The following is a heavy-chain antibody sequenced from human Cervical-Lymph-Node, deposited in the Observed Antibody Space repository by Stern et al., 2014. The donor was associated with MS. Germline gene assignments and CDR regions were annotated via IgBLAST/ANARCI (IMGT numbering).Heavy chain of an antibody. D-gene: IGHD6-19*01. CDR1: GYTFTSYY. Sequence: VQLVQSGAEVKKPGASVKVSCKASGYTFTSYYMHWVRQAPGQGLEWMGIINPSGGSTSYAQKFQGRVTMTRDPSTSTASMELSSLRSEDTAVYCCARVNSQWLFDYWGQGTLVTVSS. CDR2: INPSGGST. V-gene: IGHV1-46*01. CDR3: ARVNSQWLFDY. J-gene: IGHJ4*02.